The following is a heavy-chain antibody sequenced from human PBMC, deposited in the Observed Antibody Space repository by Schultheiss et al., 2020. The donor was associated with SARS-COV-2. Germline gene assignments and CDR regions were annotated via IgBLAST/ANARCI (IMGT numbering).Heavy chain of an antibody. CDR2: ISWDGCST. CDR3: AKDSYSSSWYYYYYGMDV. CDR1: GFTFDDYA. Sequence: GESLKISCAASGFTFDDYAMHWVRQAPGKGLEWVSLISWDGCSTYYADSVKGRFTISRDNSKNSLYLQMNSLRAEDTALYYCAKDSYSSSWYYYYYGMDVWGQGTTVTVSS. J-gene: IGHJ6*02. D-gene: IGHD6-13*01. V-gene: IGHV3-43D*03.